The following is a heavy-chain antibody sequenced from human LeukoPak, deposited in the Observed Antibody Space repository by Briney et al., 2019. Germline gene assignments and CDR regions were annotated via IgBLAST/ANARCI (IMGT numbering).Heavy chain of an antibody. CDR1: GGSISSSSYY. Sequence: PSETLSLTCTVSGGSISSSSYYWGWIRQPPGKGLEWIGSIYYSGSTYYNPSLKSRVTISVDTSKNQFSLKLSSVTAADTAVYYCAREHIVGATYGAFDIWGQGTMVTVSS. D-gene: IGHD1-26*01. V-gene: IGHV4-39*07. J-gene: IGHJ3*02. CDR3: AREHIVGATYGAFDI. CDR2: IYYSGST.